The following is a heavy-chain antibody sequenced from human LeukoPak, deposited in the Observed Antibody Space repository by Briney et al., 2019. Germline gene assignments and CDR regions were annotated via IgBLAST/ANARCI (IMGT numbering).Heavy chain of an antibody. J-gene: IGHJ6*02. D-gene: IGHD1-26*01. CDR3: ARERAGASGSFPPFYYYYYGMDV. CDR1: GYTFTSYG. CDR2: ISAYNGNT. V-gene: IGHV1-18*01. Sequence: ASVKVSCKASGYTFTSYGISWVRQAPGQGLEWMGWISAYNGNTNYAQKLQGRVTMTTDTSTSTAYMELRSLRSDDTAVYYCARERAGASGSFPPFYYYYYGMDVWGQGTTVTVSS.